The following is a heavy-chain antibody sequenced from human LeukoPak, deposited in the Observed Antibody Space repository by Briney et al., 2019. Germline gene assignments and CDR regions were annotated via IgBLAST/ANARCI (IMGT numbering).Heavy chain of an antibody. CDR1: GFTFDDYA. CDR3: AKGKYNLGYSSSWYAWYFQH. Sequence: PGGSLRLSCAASGFTFDDYAMHWVRQAPGKGLEWVSGISWNSGSIGYADSVKGRFTISRDNAKNSLYLQMNSLRAEDTALYYCAKGKYNLGYSSSWYAWYFQHWGQGTLVTVSS. J-gene: IGHJ1*01. CDR2: ISWNSGSI. D-gene: IGHD6-13*01. V-gene: IGHV3-9*01.